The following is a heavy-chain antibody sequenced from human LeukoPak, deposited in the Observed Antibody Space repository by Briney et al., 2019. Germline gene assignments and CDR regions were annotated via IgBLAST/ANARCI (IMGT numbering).Heavy chain of an antibody. J-gene: IGHJ4*02. Sequence: GGALTLSCAASGIXFSGYTVDWVRQAPGKGLEWVSAISSSSNYIYYADSVKGRFTISRDNAKNSLYLQMNRLRAEDTAVYSCARDGGYRNFDYWGQGTLVTVSS. V-gene: IGHV3-21*01. CDR2: ISSSSNYI. D-gene: IGHD6-13*01. CDR1: GIXFSGYT. CDR3: ARDGGYRNFDY.